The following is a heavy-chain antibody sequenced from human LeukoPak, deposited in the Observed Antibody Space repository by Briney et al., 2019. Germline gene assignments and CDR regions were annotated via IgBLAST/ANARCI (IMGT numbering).Heavy chain of an antibody. CDR2: ISAYNGNT. Sequence: ASVKVSCKASGYTFTSYGISWVRQAPGQGLEWMGRISAYNGNTNYAQKLQGRVTMTTDTSTSTAYMELRSLRSDDTAVYYCARWQSLKFEQWLVQDWFDPWGQGTLVTVSS. CDR1: GYTFTSYG. D-gene: IGHD6-19*01. J-gene: IGHJ5*02. V-gene: IGHV1-18*04. CDR3: ARWQSLKFEQWLVQDWFDP.